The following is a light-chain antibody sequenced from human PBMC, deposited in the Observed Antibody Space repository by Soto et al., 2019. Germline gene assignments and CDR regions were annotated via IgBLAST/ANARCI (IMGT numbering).Light chain of an antibody. V-gene: IGKV3-20*01. CDR1: QSVSSSN. CDR3: QQYGSSPLMYT. Sequence: EIVLTQSPGTLSLSPGERATLSCRASQSVSSSNLAWYQQKPGQAPRLLIYGASSRATGIPDRFSGSGSGTDFTLTISRLEAEDFAVYYCQQYGSSPLMYTFGQGTKLEIK. CDR2: GAS. J-gene: IGKJ2*01.